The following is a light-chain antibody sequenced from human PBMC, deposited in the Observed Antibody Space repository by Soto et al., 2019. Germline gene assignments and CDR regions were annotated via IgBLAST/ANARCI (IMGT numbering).Light chain of an antibody. V-gene: IGKV3-15*01. Sequence: EIVMTQSPATLSVSPGERATLSCRASQSVSSNLAWYQQKPGQAPRLLIYGASTRATGIPARFSGSGSGTELTLTISSLQSEDFAVYYCQQYNNWPVRTFGQGTKVEIK. CDR3: QQYNNWPVRT. CDR1: QSVSSN. CDR2: GAS. J-gene: IGKJ1*01.